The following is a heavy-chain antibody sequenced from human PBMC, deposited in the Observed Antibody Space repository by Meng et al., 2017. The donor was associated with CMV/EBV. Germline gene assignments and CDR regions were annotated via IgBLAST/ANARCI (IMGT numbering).Heavy chain of an antibody. CDR2: INSDGSST. V-gene: IGHV3-74*01. J-gene: IGHJ4*02. Sequence: GGSLRLSCAASGFTFSSYRMHWVRQAPGKGLVWVSRINSDGSSTSYADSVKGRFTISRDNAKNTLYLQMNSLRAEDTAVYYCARLGVPAAIHYFDYWGQGTLVTVSS. CDR3: ARLGVPAAIHYFDY. CDR1: GFTFSSYR. D-gene: IGHD2-2*02.